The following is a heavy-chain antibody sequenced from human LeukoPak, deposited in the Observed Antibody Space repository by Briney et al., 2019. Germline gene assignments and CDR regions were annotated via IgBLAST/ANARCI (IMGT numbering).Heavy chain of an antibody. D-gene: IGHD3-3*01. CDR3: AKSMGNYDFWSGYHDFDY. CDR1: GFTFSSCG. CDR2: IRYDGSNK. V-gene: IGHV3-30*02. Sequence: GGSLRLSCAASGFTFSSCGMHWVRQAPCKGLEWVAFIRYDGSNKYYADSVKGRFTISRDNSKNTLYLQMNSLRAEDTAVYYCAKSMGNYDFWSGYHDFDYWGQGTLVTVSS. J-gene: IGHJ4*02.